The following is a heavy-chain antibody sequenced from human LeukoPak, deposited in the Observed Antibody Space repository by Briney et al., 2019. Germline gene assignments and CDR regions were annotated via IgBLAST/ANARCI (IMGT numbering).Heavy chain of an antibody. J-gene: IGHJ4*02. CDR1: GGSISSYY. CDR2: IYYSGST. CDR3: ARGREAAANFDY. D-gene: IGHD6-13*01. Sequence: PSETLSLTCTVSGGSISSYYWSWIRQPPGKGLEWIGYIYYSGSTNYNPSLKSRVTISVDTSKNQFSLKLNSVTAADTAVYYCARGREAAANFDYWGQGTLVTASS. V-gene: IGHV4-59*01.